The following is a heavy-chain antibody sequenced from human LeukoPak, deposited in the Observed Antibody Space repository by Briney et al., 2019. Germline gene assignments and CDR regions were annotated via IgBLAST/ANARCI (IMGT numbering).Heavy chain of an antibody. D-gene: IGHD5-18*01. V-gene: IGHV3-30*18. CDR2: ISYDGSNK. CDR1: GFTFSSYG. J-gene: IGHJ4*02. Sequence: GGSLRLSCAASGFTFSSYGMHWVRHAPGKGLEWVAVISYDGSNKYYADSVKGRFTISRDNSKNTLYLQMNSLRAEDTAVYYCAKDTWIQLWHFFDYWGQGTLVTVSS. CDR3: AKDTWIQLWHFFDY.